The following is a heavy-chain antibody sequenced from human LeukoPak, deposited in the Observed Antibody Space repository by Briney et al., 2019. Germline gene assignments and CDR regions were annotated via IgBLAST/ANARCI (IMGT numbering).Heavy chain of an antibody. V-gene: IGHV4-59*01. J-gene: IGHJ4*02. Sequence: SETLSLTCTVSGGPISSYYWSWIRQPPGKGLEWIGYIYYSGSTNYNPSLKSRVTISVDTSQNQFSLKLSSVTAADTAVYYCARDRTYYYDSSGLDYWGQGTLVTVSS. CDR1: GGPISSYY. CDR2: IYYSGST. CDR3: ARDRTYYYDSSGLDY. D-gene: IGHD3-22*01.